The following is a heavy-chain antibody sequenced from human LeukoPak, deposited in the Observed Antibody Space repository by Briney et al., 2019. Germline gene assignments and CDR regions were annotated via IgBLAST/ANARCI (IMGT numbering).Heavy chain of an antibody. J-gene: IGHJ5*02. D-gene: IGHD4-17*01. CDR2: VSFGSSYI. CDR1: GFTFKDYT. CDR3: ARASTEYAVTDGFDT. Sequence: PGGSLRLSCEASGFTFKDYTMNWVRQSPGKGLQWVSYVSFGSSYISYADSLKGRFTISRDDAKSSVYLEMTSLRTDDTAVYYCARASTEYAVTDGFDTWGPGTLVTVSS. V-gene: IGHV3-21*06.